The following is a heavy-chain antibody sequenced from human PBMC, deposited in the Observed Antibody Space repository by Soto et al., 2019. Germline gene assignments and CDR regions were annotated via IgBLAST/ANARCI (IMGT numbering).Heavy chain of an antibody. CDR2: IWYDGSNK. J-gene: IGHJ6*04. Sequence: QVQLVESGGGVVQPGGSLRLSCTTSGFTFNTYGMHWVRQAQGKGLEWVAIIWYDGSNKYYADSVKGRFTIFRDNSKNTLYLQMNSPRAEDTALYHCAIAYFSGGYFYSWPYNYGVDVWGKGATDTVSS. CDR3: AIAYFSGGYFYSWPYNYGVDV. CDR1: GFTFNTYG. D-gene: IGHD2-15*01. V-gene: IGHV3-30*02.